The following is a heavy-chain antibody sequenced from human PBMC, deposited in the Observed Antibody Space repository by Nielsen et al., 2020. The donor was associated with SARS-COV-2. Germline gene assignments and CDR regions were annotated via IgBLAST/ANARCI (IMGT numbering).Heavy chain of an antibody. Sequence: ASVKVSCEASGYTFRSYAFHWVRQAPGQRLEWMGWINAGNGDTEYSLKFQGRVTITRDTSASTAYMELSSLRSEDTAVYYCASLFHSNYYHFGMDVWGQGTTVTVSS. J-gene: IGHJ6*02. CDR1: GYTFRSYA. V-gene: IGHV1-3*01. CDR2: INAGNGDT. CDR3: ASLFHSNYYHFGMDV. D-gene: IGHD4-11*01.